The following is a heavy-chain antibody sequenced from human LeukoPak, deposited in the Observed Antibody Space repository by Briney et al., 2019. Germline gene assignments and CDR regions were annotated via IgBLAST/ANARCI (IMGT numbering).Heavy chain of an antibody. J-gene: IGHJ6*02. V-gene: IGHV4-39*01. CDR2: VEYSGIT. Sequence: SETLSLTCSVSGGSISSSTYYWGWLRQPPGTGLEWIGSVEYSGITYYSPPLKSRVTISVDTSKNQFSLKLSSVTAADTAVYYCAKHLSIYYGMDVWGQGTTVTVSS. CDR3: AKHLSIYYGMDV. D-gene: IGHD2/OR15-2a*01. CDR1: GGSISSSTYY.